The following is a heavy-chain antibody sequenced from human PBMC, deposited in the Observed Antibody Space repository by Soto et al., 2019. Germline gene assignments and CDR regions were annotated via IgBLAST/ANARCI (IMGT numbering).Heavy chain of an antibody. CDR3: ARGGATSFGVVHYYYYVMYV. V-gene: IGHV1-2*04. J-gene: IGHJ6*02. CDR2: INPNSGGT. D-gene: IGHD3-3*01. CDR1: GYTFTGYY. Sequence: ASVKVSCKASGYTFTGYYMHWVRQAPGQGLERMGWINPNSGGTNYAQKFQDWVTMTSDTSISTAYMDLSRLRSDDTAVYYCARGGATSFGVVHYYYYVMYVWGQGTTVTVSS.